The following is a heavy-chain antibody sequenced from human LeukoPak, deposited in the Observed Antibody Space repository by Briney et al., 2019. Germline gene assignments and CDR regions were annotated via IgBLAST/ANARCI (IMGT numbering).Heavy chain of an antibody. J-gene: IGHJ3*02. CDR3: AGETYYDFWSGYYTGGNAFDI. CDR2: IYYSGST. Sequence: SETLSLTCAVYGGSFSGYYWSWIRQPPGKGLEGIGYIYYSGSTNYNPSLKSRVTISVDTSKNQFSLKLSSVTAADTAVYYCAGETYYDFWSGYYTGGNAFDIWGQGTMVTVSS. CDR1: GGSFSGYY. V-gene: IGHV4-59*01. D-gene: IGHD3-3*01.